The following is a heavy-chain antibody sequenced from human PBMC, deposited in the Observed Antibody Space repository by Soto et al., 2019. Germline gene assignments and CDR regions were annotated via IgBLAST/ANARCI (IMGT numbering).Heavy chain of an antibody. Sequence: SETLSLTCTVSGGSISSYYWSWIRQPPGKGLEWIGYIYCSGSTNYNPSLKSRVTISVDTSKNQFSLKLSSMTAADTAVYYCATTVTAMVDYYGMDVWGQGTTVT. CDR3: ATTVTAMVDYYGMDV. CDR2: IYCSGST. D-gene: IGHD5-18*01. CDR1: GGSISSYY. V-gene: IGHV4-59*01. J-gene: IGHJ6*02.